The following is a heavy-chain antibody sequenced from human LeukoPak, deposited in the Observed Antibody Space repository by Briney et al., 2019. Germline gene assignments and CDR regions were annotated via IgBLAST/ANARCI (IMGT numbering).Heavy chain of an antibody. V-gene: IGHV3-48*03. CDR2: ISSSGSTI. CDR3: ARGPVSTGHLFDH. CDR1: GFTFSSYE. J-gene: IGHJ4*02. Sequence: PGGSLRLSCAASGFTFSSYEMNWVRQAPGKGLEWVSYISSSGSTIYYADSVRGRFTISRDNAKNSLHMQMNSLRAEDTAVYYCARGPVSTGHLFDHWGLGTLVTVSS. D-gene: IGHD1-1*01.